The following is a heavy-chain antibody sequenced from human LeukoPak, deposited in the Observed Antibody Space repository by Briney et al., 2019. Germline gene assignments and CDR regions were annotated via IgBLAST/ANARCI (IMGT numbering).Heavy chain of an antibody. CDR2: FDPEDGGT. CDR3: ATRPITLHQPQSFDY. Sequence: ASVKVSCKVSGYTLTELSMHWVRQAPGEGLEWMGGFDPEDGGTIYAQKFQGRVTMTEDTSTDTAYMELSSLRSEDTAVYYCATRPITLHQPQSFDYWGQGTLVTVSS. CDR1: GYTLTELS. J-gene: IGHJ4*02. D-gene: IGHD3-10*01. V-gene: IGHV1-24*01.